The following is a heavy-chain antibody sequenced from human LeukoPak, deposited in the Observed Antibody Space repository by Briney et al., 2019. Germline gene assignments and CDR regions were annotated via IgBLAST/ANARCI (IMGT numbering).Heavy chain of an antibody. CDR3: ARTRSYDLLTGYHS. D-gene: IGHD3-9*01. CDR2: FHPGDSDT. Sequence: PGESLKISCKGSGYSFISYWIVWVRQMPGKGPEWMGVFHPGDSDTRYSPSFQGQVSFSADTSIDTAYLQWSSLQTSDSAMYYCARTRSYDLLTGYHSWGQGTLVPVSS. CDR1: GYSFISYW. V-gene: IGHV5-51*01. J-gene: IGHJ5*02.